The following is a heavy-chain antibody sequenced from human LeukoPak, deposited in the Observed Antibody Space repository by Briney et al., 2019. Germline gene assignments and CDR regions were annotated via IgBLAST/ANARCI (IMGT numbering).Heavy chain of an antibody. CDR3: ANTPWGYCSSTTCYTGYSDS. V-gene: IGHV1-69*05. D-gene: IGHD2-2*02. Sequence: ASVKVSCKASGGTLSSYGTSWVRQAPGQGLEWMGGIIFIFGTTHYAQKFQGRVTITKDESTSTAYMELSSLRSDDTAVYHCANTPWGYCSSTTCYTGYSDSWGQGTLVTVSS. CDR1: GGTLSSYG. CDR2: IIFIFGTT. J-gene: IGHJ4*03.